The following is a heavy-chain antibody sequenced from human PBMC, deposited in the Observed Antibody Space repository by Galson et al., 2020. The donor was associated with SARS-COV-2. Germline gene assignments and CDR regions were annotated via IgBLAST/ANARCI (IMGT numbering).Heavy chain of an antibody. D-gene: IGHD3-3*01. CDR1: GGSLSGYY. V-gene: IGHV4-34*01. CDR2: INYSGGT. Sequence: SQTLSLTCGVYGGSLSGYYWSWIRQPPGKGLEWIGEINYSGGTNYNSSLKSRVTISGDTSNSQFSLTLSSVTAADTAVYYCARGPAKRLLDWSHYIYIDIWGTGTTVTVSS. CDR3: ARGPAKRLLDWSHYIYIDI. J-gene: IGHJ6*04.